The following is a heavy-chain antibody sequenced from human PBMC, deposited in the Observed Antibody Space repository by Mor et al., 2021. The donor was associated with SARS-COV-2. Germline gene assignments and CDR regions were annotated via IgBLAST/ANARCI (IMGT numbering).Heavy chain of an antibody. Sequence: GYADSVKGRFTISRDNAKNSLYLQMNSLRAEDTALYYCAKDTAGYSSGWYGSDYWGQGTL. V-gene: IGHV3-9*01. D-gene: IGHD6-19*01. CDR3: AKDTAGYSSGWYGSDY. J-gene: IGHJ4*02.